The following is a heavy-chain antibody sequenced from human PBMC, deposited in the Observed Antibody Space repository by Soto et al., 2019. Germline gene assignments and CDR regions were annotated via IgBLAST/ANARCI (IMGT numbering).Heavy chain of an antibody. J-gene: IGHJ6*03. CDR1: GYTFTSYY. CDR3: ARDDLGYTTAPYYYYYMDV. CDR2: INPSGGST. V-gene: IGHV1-46*03. D-gene: IGHD1-1*01. Sequence: ASVKVSCKASGYTFTSYYMHWVRQAPGQGLEWMGIINPSGGSTSYAQKFQGRVTMTRDTSTSTVYLELSSLGSEDTAVYYCARDDLGYTTAPYYYYYMDVWGKGTTVTVSS.